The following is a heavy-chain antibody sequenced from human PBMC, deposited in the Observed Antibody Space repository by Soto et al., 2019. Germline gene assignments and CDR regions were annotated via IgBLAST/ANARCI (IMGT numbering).Heavy chain of an antibody. J-gene: IGHJ5*02. CDR3: SKGGNLGPKSGYALDT. CDR2: TYFRSKWYN. CDR1: GDSVSSNTAS. Sequence: SHTLSLTCAISGDSVSSNTASWNWIRQSPSRGLEWLGRTYFRSKWYNDYAVSVKSRIIINPDTSNNQFSLQLNSVTPEDTAVYFCSKGGNLGPKSGYALDTWCQGIMGTVSS. V-gene: IGHV6-1*01. D-gene: IGHD6-25*01.